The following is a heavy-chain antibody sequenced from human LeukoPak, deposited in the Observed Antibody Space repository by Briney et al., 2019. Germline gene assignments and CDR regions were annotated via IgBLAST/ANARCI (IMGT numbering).Heavy chain of an antibody. CDR2: IYHSGST. CDR3: ARVARGDAFDI. V-gene: IGHV4-38-2*02. Sequence: PSETLSLTCTVSGYSISSGYYWGWIRQPPGKGLEWIGSIYHSGSTYYNPSLKSRVTISVDTSKNQFSLKLSSVTAADTAVYYCARVARGDAFDIWGQGTMVTVSS. J-gene: IGHJ3*02. CDR1: GYSISSGYY. D-gene: IGHD3-10*01.